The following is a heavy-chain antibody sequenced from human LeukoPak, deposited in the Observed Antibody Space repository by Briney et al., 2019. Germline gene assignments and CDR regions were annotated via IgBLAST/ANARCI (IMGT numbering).Heavy chain of an antibody. CDR1: GGTFSSYA. D-gene: IGHD4-17*01. CDR2: IIPIFGTA. Sequence: ASVKVSCKASGGTFSSYAISWVRQAPGQGLEWMGGIIPIFGTANYAQKFQGRVTITADKSTSTAYMELSSLRSEDTAVYYCAAVTDYYYYMDVWGKGTTVTVSS. J-gene: IGHJ6*03. CDR3: AAVTDYYYYMDV. V-gene: IGHV1-69*06.